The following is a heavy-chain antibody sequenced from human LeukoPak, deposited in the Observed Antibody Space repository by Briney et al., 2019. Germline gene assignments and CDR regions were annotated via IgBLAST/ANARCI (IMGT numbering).Heavy chain of an antibody. J-gene: IGHJ1*01. CDR2: IYYSGST. D-gene: IGHD1-26*01. CDR3: ARAGGSPEYFHY. Sequence: SETLSLTCTVSGGSISSSSYYWGWIRQPPGKGLEWIGSIYYSGSTDYNPSLNNRVTISLDTSKNQFSLKLSSVTAADTAVYYCARAGGSPEYFHYWGQGTLVTVSS. V-gene: IGHV4-39*07. CDR1: GGSISSSSYY.